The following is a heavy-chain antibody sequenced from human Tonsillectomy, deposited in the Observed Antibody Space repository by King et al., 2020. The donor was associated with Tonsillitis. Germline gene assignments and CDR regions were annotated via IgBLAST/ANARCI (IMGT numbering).Heavy chain of an antibody. J-gene: IGHJ2*01. V-gene: IGHV4-34*01. CDR1: GGSFSGYY. D-gene: IGHD6-6*01. Sequence: VQLQQWGAGLLKPSETLSLTCAVYGGSFSGYYWSWIRQPPGKGLEWIGEINHSGSTNYNPSLKSRVTISVDTSKNQFSLKLSSVTAADTAVYYCARGRSIAARLGRYFDLWGRGTLVTVSS. CDR3: ARGRSIAARLGRYFDL. CDR2: INHSGST.